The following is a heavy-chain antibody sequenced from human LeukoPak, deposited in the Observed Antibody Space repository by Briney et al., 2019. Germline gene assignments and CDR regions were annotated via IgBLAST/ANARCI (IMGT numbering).Heavy chain of an antibody. Sequence: GGSLRLSCAASRFTFDEYGMSWVRQTAGKGLEWVSGINWNGRSIGYADSVKGRFTISRDNAKNSLYLQMNSLRAEDTAVYYCAELGITMIGGVWGKGTTVTISS. CDR2: INWNGRSI. CDR3: AELGITMIGGV. V-gene: IGHV3-20*04. CDR1: RFTFDEYG. D-gene: IGHD3-10*02. J-gene: IGHJ6*04.